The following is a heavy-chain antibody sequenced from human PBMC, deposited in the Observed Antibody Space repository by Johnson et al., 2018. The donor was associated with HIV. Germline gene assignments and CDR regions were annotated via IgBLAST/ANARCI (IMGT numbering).Heavy chain of an antibody. V-gene: IGHV3-48*04. J-gene: IGHJ3*02. CDR2: ISNSGSSV. D-gene: IGHD3-10*01. CDR3: ARDPYGSGPYVAFDI. CDR1: GFTFSSYW. Sequence: MQLVESGGGVVQPGRSLRLSCAASGFTFSSYWMSWVRQAPGKGLEWVSYISNSGSSVYYADSVKGRFTISRDNAKNSLYLQMNSLRAEDTAVYYCARDPYGSGPYVAFDIWGQGTMVTVSS.